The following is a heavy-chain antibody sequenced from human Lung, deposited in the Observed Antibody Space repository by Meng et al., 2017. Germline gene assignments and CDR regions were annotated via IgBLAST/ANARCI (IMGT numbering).Heavy chain of an antibody. CDR3: ARGPTTMAHDFDY. CDR1: GGSFSDYY. D-gene: IGHD4-11*01. Sequence: QAQFKQWGAGLLKHSETFFLTGVVSGGSFSDYYWSWIRQPPGKGLEWIGEINHSGSTNYNPSLESRATISVDTSQNNLSLKMSYVTAADSAVYYCARGPTTMAHDFDYWGQGTLVTVS. CDR2: INHSGST. V-gene: IGHV4-34*01. J-gene: IGHJ4*02.